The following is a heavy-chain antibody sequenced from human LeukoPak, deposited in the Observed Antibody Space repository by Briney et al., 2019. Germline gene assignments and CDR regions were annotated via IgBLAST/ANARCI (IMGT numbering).Heavy chain of an antibody. CDR1: GFSFSSYW. J-gene: IGHJ4*02. Sequence: GGSLRLSCAASGFSFSSYWMSWVRQAPGKGLEWVANIKQDGSEKYNVDSVKGRFTISRDNAKNSLYLQMNSLRAEDTAVYYCAKGPGFDLVDCSGGSCYPYYFDYWGQGTLVTVSS. D-gene: IGHD2-15*01. CDR3: AKGPGFDLVDCSGGSCYPYYFDY. V-gene: IGHV3-7*03. CDR2: IKQDGSEK.